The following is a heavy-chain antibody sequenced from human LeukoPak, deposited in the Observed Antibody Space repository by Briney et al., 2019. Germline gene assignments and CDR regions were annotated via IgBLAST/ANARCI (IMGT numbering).Heavy chain of an antibody. CDR2: IKEDGSEK. Sequence: GGSLRLSCAASGFTFSNYWMSWVRQAPGKGLEGVANIKEDGSEKYYVDSVKGRFTITRDNAKNSLYLQMNSLRAEDTAVYYCASGGDGRDYWGQGPLVTVSS. CDR3: ASGGDGRDY. J-gene: IGHJ4*02. D-gene: IGHD3-16*01. CDR1: GFTFSNYW. V-gene: IGHV3-7*01.